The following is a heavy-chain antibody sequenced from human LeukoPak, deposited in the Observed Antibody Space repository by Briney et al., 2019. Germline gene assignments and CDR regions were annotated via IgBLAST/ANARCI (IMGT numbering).Heavy chain of an antibody. D-gene: IGHD3-3*01. Sequence: ASVTVSFKASGGTFIIYVISWVRQAPGQGLEWMGRIIPILGIANYAQKFQGRVTITADKSTSTAYMELSSLRSEDTAVYYCARAVHGGFLYYFDYWGQGTLVTVSS. CDR3: ARAVHGGFLYYFDY. V-gene: IGHV1-69*04. CDR2: IIPILGIA. J-gene: IGHJ4*02. CDR1: GGTFIIYV.